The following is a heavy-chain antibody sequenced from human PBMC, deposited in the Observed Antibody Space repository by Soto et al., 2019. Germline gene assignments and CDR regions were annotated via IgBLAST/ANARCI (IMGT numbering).Heavy chain of an antibody. CDR2: ISSSSSYI. CDR3: ARVNSSSWTSRGIDY. D-gene: IGHD6-13*01. V-gene: IGHV3-21*01. Sequence: GGSLRLSCAASGFTFSSYSMNWVRQAPGKGLEWVSSISSSSSYIYYADSVKGRFTISRDNAKNSLYLQMNSLRAEDTAVYYCARVNSSSWTSRGIDYWGQGTLVTVSS. J-gene: IGHJ4*02. CDR1: GFTFSSYS.